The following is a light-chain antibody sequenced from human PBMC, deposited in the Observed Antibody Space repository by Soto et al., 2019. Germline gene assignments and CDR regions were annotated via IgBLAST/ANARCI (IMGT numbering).Light chain of an antibody. CDR3: QQYNDWPRT. CDR1: QSVSSY. Sequence: EIVLTQSPATLSLSPGERATLSCRASQSVSSYLAWYQQKPGQAPRLLIYDASNRATGIPARFSGSGSGTEFTLTISSLQSEDFAVYFCQQYNDWPRTSGQGTKV. V-gene: IGKV3-11*01. J-gene: IGKJ1*01. CDR2: DAS.